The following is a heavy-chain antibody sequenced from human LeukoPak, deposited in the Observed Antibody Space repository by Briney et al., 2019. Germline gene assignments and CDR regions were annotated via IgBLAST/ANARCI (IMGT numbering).Heavy chain of an antibody. J-gene: IGHJ4*02. CDR1: GFTFSDYY. CDR3: ARGTSNSGFDY. D-gene: IGHD1-1*01. CDR2: ISSSGSTI. Sequence: GGSLRLSCAASGFTFSDYYMSWIRQAPGKGLEWVSYISSSGSTIYYADSVKGRFTISRDNAKNSLYLQMDSLRVDDTGVYYCARGTSNSGFDYWGQGTLVTVSS. V-gene: IGHV3-11*04.